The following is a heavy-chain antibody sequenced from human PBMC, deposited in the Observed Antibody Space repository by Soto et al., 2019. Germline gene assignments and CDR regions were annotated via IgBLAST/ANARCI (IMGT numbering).Heavy chain of an antibody. CDR2: VNSDGSST. V-gene: IGHV3-74*02. CDR1: GFTFSRHW. D-gene: IGHD6-13*01. Sequence: EVQLEESGGGLVQPGGSLRLSCAASGFTFSRHWMYWVRQAPGKGLVWVSRVNSDGSSTNYADSVKGRFTISRDNAKNTLYLQMNSLRAEDTAVYYCTRAGLRGLPFDYWCQGTLVTVSS. J-gene: IGHJ4*02. CDR3: TRAGLRGLPFDY.